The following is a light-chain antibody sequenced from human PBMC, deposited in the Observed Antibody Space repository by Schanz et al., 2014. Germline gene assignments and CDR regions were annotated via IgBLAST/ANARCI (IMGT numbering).Light chain of an antibody. Sequence: QSVLTQPASVSGSPGQSITISCTGTRSDVGSYKFVSWYQQHPGKAPKLMIYEATNRPSGVSNRFSGSKSGNTASLTISGLQAEDEADYYCSSYTRSSPVVFGGGTKLTVL. CDR1: RSDVGSYKF. J-gene: IGLJ2*01. CDR3: SSYTRSSPVV. V-gene: IGLV2-14*02. CDR2: EAT.